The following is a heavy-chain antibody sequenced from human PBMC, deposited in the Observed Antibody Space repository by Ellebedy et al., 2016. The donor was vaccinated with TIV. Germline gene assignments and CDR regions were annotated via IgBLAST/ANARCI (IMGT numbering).Heavy chain of an antibody. CDR2: IYQDGSDQ. CDR1: GFSFRSYW. V-gene: IGHV3-7*01. Sequence: PGESLKISCAASGFSFRSYWMSWVRQAPGKGLEWVANIYQDGSDQYYADSVKGRFTISRDNANKSLFLQMNSLRVDDTAVYYCARRGSYGDYAVQVNSWFDTWGQGTLVSVSS. CDR3: ARRGSYGDYAVQVNSWFDT. J-gene: IGHJ5*02. D-gene: IGHD4-17*01.